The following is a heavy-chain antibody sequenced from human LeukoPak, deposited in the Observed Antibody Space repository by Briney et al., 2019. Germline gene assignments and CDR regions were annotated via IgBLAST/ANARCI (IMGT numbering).Heavy chain of an antibody. CDR3: ARGWKFGVVLTYYFDY. V-gene: IGHV3-30*04. CDR1: GFTFSSYA. D-gene: IGHD3-3*01. J-gene: IGHJ4*02. Sequence: PGTSLRLSCAASGFTFSSYAIHWVRQAPGKGLEWVAVISFDGTDAFYADSVKGRFTISRDNSKNTLYLQMNSLRADDTAVYYCARGWKFGVVLTYYFDYWGQGTLVTVSS. CDR2: ISFDGTDA.